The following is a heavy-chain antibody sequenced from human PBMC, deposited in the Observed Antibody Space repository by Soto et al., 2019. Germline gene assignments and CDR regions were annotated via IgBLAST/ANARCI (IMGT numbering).Heavy chain of an antibody. Sequence: PSETLSLTCTVSGGSISSGDYHWSWIRQPPGKGLEWIGAVYYSGSTYYNPSLKSRITISVDTSKNQFSLKLTSVTAADTAVYYCARDYRAPSAGAMDVCGQRTTVTVSS. CDR2: VYYSGST. CDR1: GGSISSGDYH. D-gene: IGHD2-15*01. CDR3: ARDYRAPSAGAMDV. J-gene: IGHJ6*02. V-gene: IGHV4-30-4*01.